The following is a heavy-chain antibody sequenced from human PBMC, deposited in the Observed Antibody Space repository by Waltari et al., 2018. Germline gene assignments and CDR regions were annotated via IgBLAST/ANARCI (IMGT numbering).Heavy chain of an antibody. Sequence: QVQLVQSGAEVKKPGSSVKGSCKAPGGTFSSYPHSRGRQGTGQGLEGMGRIIPILGRANYAQKFQGRVTITADKSTSTAYMELSSLRSEDTAVYYCASSKSTGGYSYGWDYYYGMDVWGQGTTVTVSS. CDR3: ASSKSTGGYSYGWDYYYGMDV. CDR1: GGTFSSYP. D-gene: IGHD5-18*01. CDR2: IIPILGRA. J-gene: IGHJ6*02. V-gene: IGHV1-69*02.